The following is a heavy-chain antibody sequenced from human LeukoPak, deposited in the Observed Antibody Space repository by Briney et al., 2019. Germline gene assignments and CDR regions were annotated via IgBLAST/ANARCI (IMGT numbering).Heavy chain of an antibody. CDR1: AYTFSSYW. J-gene: IGHJ4*02. CDR2: IYPGDSDT. Sequence: GESLKISCKVSAYTFSSYWIGWVRQMPGKGLEWMGIIYPGDSDTRYSPSLQGQVTISVDTSIGTAYLQWSSLKASDTAIYYCARQNDFRLDYWGQGTLVTVSS. D-gene: IGHD3-3*01. V-gene: IGHV5-51*01. CDR3: ARQNDFRLDY.